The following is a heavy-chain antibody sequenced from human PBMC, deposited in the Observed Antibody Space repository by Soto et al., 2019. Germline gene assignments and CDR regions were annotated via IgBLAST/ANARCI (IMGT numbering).Heavy chain of an antibody. CDR2: ISYDGSNK. D-gene: IGHD3-10*01. CDR3: AKALIGRITHSRGVFGYYYYGMDV. CDR1: GFTFSSYG. V-gene: IGHV3-30*18. J-gene: IGHJ6*02. Sequence: GGSLRLSCAASGFTFSSYGMHWVRQAPGKGLEWVAVISYDGSNKYYADSVKGRFTISRDNSKNTLYLQMNSLRAEDTAVYYCAKALIGRITHSRGVFGYYYYGMDVWGQGTTVTVSS.